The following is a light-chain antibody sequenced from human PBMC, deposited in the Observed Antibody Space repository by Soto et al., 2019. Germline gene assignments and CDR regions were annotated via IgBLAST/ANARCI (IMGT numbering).Light chain of an antibody. V-gene: IGKV3-15*01. Sequence: EIVMTQSPATLSVSPGERATLSCRASQSISSNLAWYQQKPGQAPRLLIYGASTRATGIPARFSGSGSGTEFTLTISSLQSEDFAVYYCQQYFNWPPYTFGQGTKVDIK. J-gene: IGKJ2*01. CDR1: QSISSN. CDR2: GAS. CDR3: QQYFNWPPYT.